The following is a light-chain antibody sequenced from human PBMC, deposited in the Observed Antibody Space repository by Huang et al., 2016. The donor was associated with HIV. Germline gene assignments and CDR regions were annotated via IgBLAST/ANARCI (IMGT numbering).Light chain of an antibody. CDR1: QSFGNN. CDR2: GAS. V-gene: IGKV3-15*01. J-gene: IGKJ2*01. Sequence: EIVMTQSPATLSVSPGEGATLFCRASQSFGNNLAWHQQRPGQAPSLLIYGASTRATGVPPRFNGSGSGTDFTLTISSLQSEDFTVYYCQQYNIWPYTFGQGTKLEIK. CDR3: QQYNIWPYT.